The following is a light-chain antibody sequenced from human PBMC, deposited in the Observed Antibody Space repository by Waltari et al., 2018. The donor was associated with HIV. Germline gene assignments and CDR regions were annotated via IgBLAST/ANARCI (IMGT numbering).Light chain of an antibody. CDR2: WAS. Sequence: IVMTQSPDSLPVSLGERATINCKSSESVLFSSNNKNYLSWYQQKPGQPPKLLIYWASSRESVVPDRFSGSGSETDFTLTISSLQAEDVAVYYCQQYYSTPLTFGGGTKVEIK. CDR1: ESVLFSSNNKNY. J-gene: IGKJ4*01. V-gene: IGKV4-1*01. CDR3: QQYYSTPLT.